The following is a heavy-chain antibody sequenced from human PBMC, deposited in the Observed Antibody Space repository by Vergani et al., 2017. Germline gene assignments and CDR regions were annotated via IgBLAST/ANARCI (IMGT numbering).Heavy chain of an antibody. J-gene: IGHJ5*02. V-gene: IGHV3-30*02. CDR1: GFTFSSYG. CDR3: AKGSSGWYADWFDP. CDR2: IRDDGSNK. D-gene: IGHD6-19*01. Sequence: QVQLVESGGGVVQPGGSLRLSCAASGFTFSSYGMHWVRQAPGKGLEWVAFIRDDGSNKYYADSVKGRFTISRDNSKNTLYLQMNSLRAEDTAVYYCAKGSSGWYADWFDPWGQGTLVTVSS.